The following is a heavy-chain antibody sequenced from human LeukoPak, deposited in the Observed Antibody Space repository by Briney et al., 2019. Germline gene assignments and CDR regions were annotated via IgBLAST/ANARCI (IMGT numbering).Heavy chain of an antibody. Sequence: GGSLRLSCAASGFTFGSYPTHWVRQAPGKGLEWVALISYDGSNKYYADSVKGRFNISRDNSKNTLYLQMNSLRAEDTAVYYCARARYGSGTFSFDNWGQGTLVTVSS. D-gene: IGHD3-10*01. CDR1: GFTFGSYP. CDR2: ISYDGSNK. V-gene: IGHV3-30*04. J-gene: IGHJ4*02. CDR3: ARARYGSGTFSFDN.